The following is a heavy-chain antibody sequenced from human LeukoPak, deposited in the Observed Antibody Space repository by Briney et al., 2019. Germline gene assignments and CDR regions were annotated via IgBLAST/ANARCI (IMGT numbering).Heavy chain of an antibody. V-gene: IGHV1-18*01. CDR1: GYTFTSYG. CDR2: ISAYNGNT. Sequence: ASVKVSCKASGYTFTSYGISWVRQAPGQGLEWMGWISAYNGNTNYAQKLQGRVTMTTDTSTSTAYMELRSLRSDDTAVYYCVRDQEAVSFSAPTDYWGQGTLVTVSS. J-gene: IGHJ4*02. CDR3: VRDQEAVSFSAPTDY. D-gene: IGHD1-26*01.